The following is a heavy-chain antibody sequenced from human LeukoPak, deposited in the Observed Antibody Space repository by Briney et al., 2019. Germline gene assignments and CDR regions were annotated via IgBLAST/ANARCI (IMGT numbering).Heavy chain of an antibody. Sequence: SVKVSCKASGGTFSSYAISWVRRAPGQGLEWMGRIIPILGIANYAQKFQGRVTITADKSTSTAYMELSSLRSEDTAVYYCARARFGYYDSSGYYDYWGQGTLVTVSS. V-gene: IGHV1-69*04. CDR3: ARARFGYYDSSGYYDY. J-gene: IGHJ4*02. D-gene: IGHD3-22*01. CDR1: GGTFSSYA. CDR2: IIPILGIA.